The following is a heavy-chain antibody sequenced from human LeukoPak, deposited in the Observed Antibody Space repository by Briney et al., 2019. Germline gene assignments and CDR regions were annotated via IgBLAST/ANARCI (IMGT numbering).Heavy chain of an antibody. CDR2: ISGNGGAT. V-gene: IGHV3-23*01. CDR3: AKATTAIVVDNFFDY. D-gene: IGHD3-22*01. Sequence: GGSLRLSCAASGFTLTSYAMSWVRQAPGKGLEWVSAISGNGGATYYADSVKGRFTISRDNSKNTLHLQMNSLRAEETALYYCAKATTAIVVDNFFDYWGQGTLVSVSS. J-gene: IGHJ4*02. CDR1: GFTLTSYA.